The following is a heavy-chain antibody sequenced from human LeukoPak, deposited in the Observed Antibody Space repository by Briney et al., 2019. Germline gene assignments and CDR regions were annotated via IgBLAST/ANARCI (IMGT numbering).Heavy chain of an antibody. CDR2: INTNTGNP. V-gene: IGHV7-4-1*02. J-gene: IGHJ4*02. CDR3: ARDLDLLWFGELLWYFDY. Sequence: PRASVKVSCKASGYTFTSYAINWVRQAPGQGLEWMGWINTNTGNPTYAQGFTGRFVFSLDTSVSTAYLQISSLKAEDTAVYYCARDLDLLWFGELLWYFDYWGQGTLVTVSS. D-gene: IGHD3-10*01. CDR1: GYTFTSYA.